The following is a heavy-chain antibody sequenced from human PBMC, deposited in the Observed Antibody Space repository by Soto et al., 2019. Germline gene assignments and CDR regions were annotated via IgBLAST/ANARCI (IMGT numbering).Heavy chain of an antibody. J-gene: IGHJ6*02. CDR3: ARVPPCGDYYCYGMDV. CDR2: LIPIFGTA. CDR1: GGTFSSYA. D-gene: IGHD4-17*01. V-gene: IGHV1-69*01. Sequence: QVQLVQSGAEVKKPGYSVKVSCKASGGTFSSYAISWVRQAPGHGLEWMGGLIPIFGTANYAQKFQGRVTITADESTSTAYMELSSLSSEDTAVYYCARVPPCGDYYCYGMDVWGQGTTVTVSS.